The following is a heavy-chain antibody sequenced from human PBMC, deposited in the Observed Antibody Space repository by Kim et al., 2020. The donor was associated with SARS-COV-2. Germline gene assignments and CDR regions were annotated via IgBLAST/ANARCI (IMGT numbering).Heavy chain of an antibody. V-gene: IGHV3-21*01. CDR1: GFTFSTYS. CDR3: ARDSRSVAQFFQAHGIDV. Sequence: GGSLRLSCAASGFTFSTYSLNWVRQAPGTGLEWVSPISGSSTYIYYADSVEGRFTISRDNAQNSLFLQMNSLRAEDTAVYYCARDSRSVAQFFQAHGIDVWGQGTTVTVPS. D-gene: IGHD6-25*01. CDR2: ISGSSTYI. J-gene: IGHJ6*02.